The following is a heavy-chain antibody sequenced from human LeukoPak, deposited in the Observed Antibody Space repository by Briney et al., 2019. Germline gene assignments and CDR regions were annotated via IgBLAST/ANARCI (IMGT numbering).Heavy chain of an antibody. D-gene: IGHD3-16*01. CDR2: IYTSGST. CDR3: ARDRSAYHVSDYYYYMDV. CDR1: GGSISSYY. V-gene: IGHV4-4*07. J-gene: IGHJ6*03. Sequence: SETLSLTCTVSGGSISSYYWSWIRQPAGKGLEWIGRIYTSGSTNYSPSLKSRVTMSVDTSKNQFSLKLSSVTVADTAVYYSARDRSAYHVSDYYYYMDVWGKGTTVTVSS.